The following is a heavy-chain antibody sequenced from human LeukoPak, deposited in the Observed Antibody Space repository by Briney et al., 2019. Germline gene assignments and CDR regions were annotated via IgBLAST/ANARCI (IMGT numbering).Heavy chain of an antibody. CDR2: ISSSTYTI. J-gene: IGHJ5*02. V-gene: IGHV3-48*04. Sequence: PGGSLRLSCAASGFTFSSYSMNWVRQAPGKGLEWVSYISSSTYTIYYADSVKGRFTISRDNAKNSLYLQMNSLRAEDTAVYYCAREVIAALVGRWFDPWGQGTLVTVSS. CDR3: AREVIAALVGRWFDP. CDR1: GFTFSSYS. D-gene: IGHD6-13*01.